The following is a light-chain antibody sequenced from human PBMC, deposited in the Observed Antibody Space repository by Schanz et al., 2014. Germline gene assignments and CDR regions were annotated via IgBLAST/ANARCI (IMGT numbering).Light chain of an antibody. CDR2: DVS. J-gene: IGLJ3*02. Sequence: QSVLTQPASVSGSPGQWITISCTGTSSDVGGYNYVSWFQQHAGKAPKVMIYDVSNRPSGVSNRFSGSKSGNTASLTISGLQAEDEADYYCSSYTTNIPRVFGGGTKLTVL. CDR3: SSYTTNIPRV. V-gene: IGLV2-14*01. CDR1: SSDVGGYNY.